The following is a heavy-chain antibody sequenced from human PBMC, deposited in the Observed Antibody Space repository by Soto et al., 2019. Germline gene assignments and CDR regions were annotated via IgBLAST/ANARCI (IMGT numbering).Heavy chain of an antibody. J-gene: IGHJ5*02. CDR3: ARDTGTTAGWLDP. CDR1: GYTFTGYY. V-gene: IGHV1-2*02. Sequence: ASVKVSCKASGYTFTGYYMHWVRQAPGQGLEWMGWINPNSGGTNYAQKFQGRVTMTRDTSISTAYMELSRLRSDDTAVYYCARDTGTTAGWLDPWGQGTLVTVSS. D-gene: IGHD1-7*01. CDR2: INPNSGGT.